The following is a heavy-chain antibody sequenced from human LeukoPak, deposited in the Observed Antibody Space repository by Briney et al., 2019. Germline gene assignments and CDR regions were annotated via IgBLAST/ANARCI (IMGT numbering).Heavy chain of an antibody. CDR1: GYTFTNYY. V-gene: IGHV1-46*01. CDR2: INPSGGSA. J-gene: IGHJ4*02. CDR3: ARVTSSGWYNCFDY. D-gene: IGHD6-13*01. Sequence: ASVKVSCKASGYTFTNYYMYWVRQAPGQGLEWMGIINPSGGSASYAQKFQGRVTMTSDTSTSTVYIKLSSLRSEDTAVYYCARVTSSGWYNCFDYWGQGTLVTVSS.